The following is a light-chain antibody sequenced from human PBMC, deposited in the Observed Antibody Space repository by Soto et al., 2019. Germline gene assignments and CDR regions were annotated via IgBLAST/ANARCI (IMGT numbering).Light chain of an antibody. CDR1: SSDVGGYNY. V-gene: IGLV2-8*01. Sequence: SVLTQPPSASGSPGQSVTISCTGTSSDVGGYNYVSWYQQHPGQAPKIMIYEVTKRPSGVPDRFSGSKSGNTASLTVSGLQAEDEADYYCSSFGGSNNYVFGTGTKVTVL. J-gene: IGLJ1*01. CDR2: EVT. CDR3: SSFGGSNNYV.